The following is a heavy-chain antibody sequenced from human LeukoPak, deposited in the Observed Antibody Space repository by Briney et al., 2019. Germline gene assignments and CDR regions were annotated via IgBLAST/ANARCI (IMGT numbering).Heavy chain of an antibody. CDR2: IIPIFGTA. J-gene: IGHJ4*02. D-gene: IGHD5-18*01. CDR3: ASTDTAMVNAPDY. V-gene: IGHV1-69*05. CDR1: GGTFSSYA. Sequence: SVKVSCKASGGTFSSYAISWVRQAPGQGLEWMGGIIPIFGTANYAQKFQGRVTITTDESTSTAYMELSSLRSEDTAVYYCASTDTAMVNAPDYWGQGTLATVSS.